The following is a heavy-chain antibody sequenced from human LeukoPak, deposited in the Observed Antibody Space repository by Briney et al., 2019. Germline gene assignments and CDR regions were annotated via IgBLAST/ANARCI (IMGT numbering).Heavy chain of an antibody. V-gene: IGHV1-18*01. CDR2: ISAYNGNT. CDR1: GYTFTSYG. J-gene: IGHJ4*02. CDR3: ARDCRLGDYDFWSGYYRGCTVDY. D-gene: IGHD3-3*01. Sequence: ASVKVSCKASGYTFTSYGISWVRQAPGQGLEWMGWISAYNGNTNYAQKLQGRVTMTTDTSTSTAYMELRSLRSDDTAVYYCARDCRLGDYDFWSGYYRGCTVDYWGQGTLVTVSS.